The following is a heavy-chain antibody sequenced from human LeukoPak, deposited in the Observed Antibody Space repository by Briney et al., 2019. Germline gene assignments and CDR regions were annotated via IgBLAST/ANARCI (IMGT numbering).Heavy chain of an antibody. CDR1: GGSINRYH. V-gene: IGHV4-59*01. CDR2: IDYSGST. D-gene: IGHD6-6*01. J-gene: IGHJ4*02. CDR3: ARDRAREFDY. Sequence: PSETLSLTCIVSGGSINRYHWSWIRQPPGKGLEWVGYIDYSGSTTYNPSLKSRVNISVDTSKNQFSLKLRSVTAADTAVYYCARDRAREFDYWGQGPLVTVSS.